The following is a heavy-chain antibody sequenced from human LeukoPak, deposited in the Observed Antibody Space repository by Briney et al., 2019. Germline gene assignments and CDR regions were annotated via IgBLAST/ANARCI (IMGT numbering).Heavy chain of an antibody. J-gene: IGHJ4*02. V-gene: IGHV3-74*01. D-gene: IGHD1-26*01. CDR1: GFTFRSYW. CDR2: INSDGSST. Sequence: PGGSLRLSCAASGFTFRSYWMHWVRQAPGKGRVWVSRINSDGSSTSYADSVKGRFTISRDNAKNTLYLQMNSLRAEDAAVYYCTIAMVGSTDYWGQGTMVTVSS. CDR3: TIAMVGSTDY.